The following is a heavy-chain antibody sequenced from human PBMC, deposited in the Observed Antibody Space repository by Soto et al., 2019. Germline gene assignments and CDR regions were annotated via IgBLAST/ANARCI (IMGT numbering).Heavy chain of an antibody. CDR1: GFTFSSYG. J-gene: IGHJ4*02. D-gene: IGHD6-19*01. CDR3: AKQQAVAMRGLVPFDY. Sequence: GGSLRLSCAASGFTFSSYGMHWVRQAPGKGLEWVAVISYDGSNKYYADSVKGRFTISRDNSKNTLYLQMNSLRAEDTAVYYCAKQQAVAMRGLVPFDYWGQGTLVTVSS. V-gene: IGHV3-30*18. CDR2: ISYDGSNK.